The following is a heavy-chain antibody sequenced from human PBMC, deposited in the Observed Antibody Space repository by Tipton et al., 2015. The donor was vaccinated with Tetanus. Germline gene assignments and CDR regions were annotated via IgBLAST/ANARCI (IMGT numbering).Heavy chain of an antibody. J-gene: IGHJ6*02. V-gene: IGHV3-30*18. D-gene: IGHD3-10*01. CDR2: ILSDGSTK. Sequence: SLRLSCVASGFTFSDYGMHWVRQAPGTGLEWVAVILSDGSTKFYADSVKARFTIFRDNSKNTVFLQMNSLRVEDTAVYYCAKGAKRWAFYGSGAFYLGRYGMDVWGQGTTVTVSS. CDR1: GFTFSDYG. CDR3: AKGAKRWAFYGSGAFYLGRYGMDV.